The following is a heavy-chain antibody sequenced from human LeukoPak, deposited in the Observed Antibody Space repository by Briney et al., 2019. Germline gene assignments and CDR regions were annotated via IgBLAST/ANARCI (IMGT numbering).Heavy chain of an antibody. Sequence: GGSLRLSCAASGFTFSSNYMSWVRQAPGKGLEWVSVIYSGGSTYYADSVKGRFTISRDNSKNTLYLQMNSLRAEDTAVYYCARVRSSGWYTFSAFDYWGQGTLVTVSS. V-gene: IGHV3-66*01. CDR1: GFTFSSNY. CDR2: IYSGGST. CDR3: ARVRSSGWYTFSAFDY. J-gene: IGHJ4*02. D-gene: IGHD6-19*01.